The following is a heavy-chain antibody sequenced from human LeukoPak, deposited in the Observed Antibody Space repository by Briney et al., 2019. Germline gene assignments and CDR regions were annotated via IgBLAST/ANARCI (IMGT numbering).Heavy chain of an antibody. D-gene: IGHD6-13*01. Sequence: GGSLRLSCAASGFTFSSYGMNWVRQAPGKGLEWVSSISSSSSYIYYADSVKGRFTISRDNAKNSLYLQMNSLRAEDTAVYYCARNIAPAGKGYYFDYWGQGTLVTVSS. V-gene: IGHV3-21*01. J-gene: IGHJ4*02. CDR1: GFTFSSYG. CDR2: ISSSSSYI. CDR3: ARNIAPAGKGYYFDY.